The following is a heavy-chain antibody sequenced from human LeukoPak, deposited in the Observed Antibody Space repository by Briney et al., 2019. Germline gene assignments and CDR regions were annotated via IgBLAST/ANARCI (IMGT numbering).Heavy chain of an antibody. CDR1: GFTFSSYA. CDR2: ISGSGGGT. D-gene: IGHD3-22*01. J-gene: IGHJ6*02. CDR3: AARRSMIVVGYYYYYGMDV. Sequence: GGSLRLSCAASGFTFSSYAMSWVRQAPGKGLEWVSAISGSGGGTYYADSVKGRFTISRDNSKNTLYLQMNSLRAEDTAVYYCAARRSMIVVGYYYYYGMDVWGQGTTVTVSS. V-gene: IGHV3-23*01.